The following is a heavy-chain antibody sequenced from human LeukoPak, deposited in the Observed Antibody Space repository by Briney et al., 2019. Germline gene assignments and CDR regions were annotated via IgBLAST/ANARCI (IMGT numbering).Heavy chain of an antibody. D-gene: IGHD4-23*01. J-gene: IGHJ4*02. V-gene: IGHV1-69*04. CDR2: IIPILGIA. CDR3: ARVLGGNPLDY. Sequence: SVKVSCKASGGTFSSYAISWVRQAPGQGLEWMGRIIPILGIANYAQKFQGRVTITADKSTSTAYMELSSLRPEDTAVYYCARVLGGNPLDYWGQGTLVTVSS. CDR1: GGTFSSYA.